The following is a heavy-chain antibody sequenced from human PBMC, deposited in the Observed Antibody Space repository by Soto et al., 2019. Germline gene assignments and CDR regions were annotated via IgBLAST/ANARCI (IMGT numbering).Heavy chain of an antibody. CDR3: ASSPEYYDSSGQGGMDV. J-gene: IGHJ6*02. CDR2: IIPIFGTA. V-gene: IGHV1-69*01. D-gene: IGHD3-22*01. Sequence: QVQLVQSGAEVKKPGSSVKVSCKASGGTFSSYAISWVRQAPGQGLEWMGGIIPIFGTANYAQKFQGRVTITADESTSTAYMELSRLRSEDTAVYYCASSPEYYDSSGQGGMDVWGQGTTVTVSS. CDR1: GGTFSSYA.